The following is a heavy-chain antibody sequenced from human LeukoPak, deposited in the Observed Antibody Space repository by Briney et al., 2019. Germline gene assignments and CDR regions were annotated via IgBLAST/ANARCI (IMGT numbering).Heavy chain of an antibody. D-gene: IGHD3-3*01. Sequence: PSETLSLTCTVSGGSISSYYWSWIRQPAGKGLEWIGRIYTSGSTNYNPSLKSRVTMSVDTSKNQFSLKLSSVTAADTAVYYCARDLSGQEINYDFWEHHYYYMDVWGKGTTVTVSS. CDR1: GGSISSYY. V-gene: IGHV4-4*07. CDR2: IYTSGST. J-gene: IGHJ6*03. CDR3: ARDLSGQEINYDFWEHHYYYMDV.